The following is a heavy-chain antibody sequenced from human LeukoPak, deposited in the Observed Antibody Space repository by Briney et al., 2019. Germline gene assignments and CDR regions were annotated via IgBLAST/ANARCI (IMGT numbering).Heavy chain of an antibody. J-gene: IGHJ4*02. D-gene: IGHD1-26*01. CDR3: ARGQGSGSSWAFDY. CDR2: MQYSGST. Sequence: SETLSLTCSDPGGSISTYYWSWIRQPPGKGLEWIGYMQYSGSTDYNPSLKRRVTTSVDTSKNQISLKLSSVTAADTAVYYCARGQGSGSSWAFDYWGQGTLVTVSS. CDR1: GGSISTYY. V-gene: IGHV4-59*01.